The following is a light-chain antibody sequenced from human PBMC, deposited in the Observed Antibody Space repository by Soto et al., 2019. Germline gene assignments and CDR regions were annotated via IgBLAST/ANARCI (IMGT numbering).Light chain of an antibody. CDR2: DVT. V-gene: IGLV2-14*01. Sequence: QSALTQPASVSGSPGQSITISCTGTISAVGGYNYVSWYQQHPGKAPKLMIYDVTNRPSGVSSRFSGSKSGNTASLTISGLQADDEADYSCSSYTTSSTWVFGGGTKVTVL. CDR3: SSYTTSSTWV. J-gene: IGLJ3*02. CDR1: ISAVGGYNY.